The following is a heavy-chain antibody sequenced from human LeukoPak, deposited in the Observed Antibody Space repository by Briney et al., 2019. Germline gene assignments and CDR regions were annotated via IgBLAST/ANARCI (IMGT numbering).Heavy chain of an antibody. Sequence: ASVKVSCKASGYTFTSYDINWVRQATGQGLEWMGWMNPNSGNTGYAQKFQGRVTMTRNTSISTAYMELSSLRSEDTAVYYCARVVGYCSSTSCYRRFDYWGQGTLVTVSS. V-gene: IGHV1-8*01. CDR1: GYTFTSYD. CDR2: MNPNSGNT. D-gene: IGHD2-2*01. J-gene: IGHJ4*02. CDR3: ARVVGYCSSTSCYRRFDY.